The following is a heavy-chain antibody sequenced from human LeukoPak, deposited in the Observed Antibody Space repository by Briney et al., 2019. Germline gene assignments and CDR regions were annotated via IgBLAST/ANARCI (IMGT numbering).Heavy chain of an antibody. CDR2: IYSGGST. J-gene: IGHJ6*02. V-gene: IGHV3-66*01. D-gene: IGHD6-6*01. CDR3: GRDSEYSRCFYGMDV. CDR1: GFTVSSNY. Sequence: GGSLRLSCAASGFTVSSNYMSWVRQAPGKGLEWVSVIYSGGSTYYADAVKGRFTISRDNSKNTLYLQMNSLRAEDTAVYYCGRDSEYSRCFYGMDVWGQGTTATVS.